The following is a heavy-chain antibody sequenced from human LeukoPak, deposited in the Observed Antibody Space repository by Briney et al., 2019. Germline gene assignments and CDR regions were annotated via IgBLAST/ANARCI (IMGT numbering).Heavy chain of an antibody. CDR2: IKQDGSEK. CDR1: GFTFSSYW. J-gene: IGHJ3*02. Sequence: PGGSLRLSCAASGFTFSSYWMSWVRQAPGKGLEWVANIKQDGSEKYYVDSVKGRFTISRDNAKNSLYLQMNSLRAEDTAVYYCARDHVGVVVPAARISDAFDIWGQGTMVTVSS. CDR3: ARDHVGVVVPAARISDAFDI. D-gene: IGHD2-2*01. V-gene: IGHV3-7*01.